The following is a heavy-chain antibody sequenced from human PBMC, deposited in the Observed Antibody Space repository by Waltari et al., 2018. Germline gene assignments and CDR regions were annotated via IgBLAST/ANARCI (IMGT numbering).Heavy chain of an antibody. CDR2: IIPIFGTA. D-gene: IGHD6-13*01. V-gene: IGHV1-69*08. J-gene: IGHJ6*02. Sequence: QVQLAQSGAEVKKPGSSVKVSCKASGGTFSSYAISWVRQAPGQGLEWMGRIIPIFGTANYAQKFQGRVTITADKSTSTAYMELSSLRSEDTAVYYCARVGGDSSSWYGNGMDVWGQGTTVTVSS. CDR3: ARVGGDSSSWYGNGMDV. CDR1: GGTFSSYA.